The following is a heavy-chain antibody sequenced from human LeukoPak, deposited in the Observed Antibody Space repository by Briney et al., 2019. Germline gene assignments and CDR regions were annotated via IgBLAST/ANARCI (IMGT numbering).Heavy chain of an antibody. CDR2: INWNGGST. V-gene: IGHV3-20*04. CDR1: GFTFDDYG. D-gene: IGHD4-17*01. J-gene: IGHJ6*03. CDR3: ARDDSGDYVDYYYYYMDV. Sequence: GGSLRLSCAASGFTFDDYGMSWVRQAPGKGLEWVSGINWNGGSTGYADSVKGRFTISRDNAKNSLYLQMNSLRAEDTAVYYCARDDSGDYVDYYYYYMDVWGKGTTVTVSS.